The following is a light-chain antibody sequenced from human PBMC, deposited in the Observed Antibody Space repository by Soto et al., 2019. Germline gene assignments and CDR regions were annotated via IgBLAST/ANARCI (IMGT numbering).Light chain of an antibody. J-gene: IGKJ3*01. CDR3: QHYNNWPFS. CDR1: QSVSSN. V-gene: IGKV3-15*01. CDR2: GAS. Sequence: EIVVTQSPATLSVSPGERATLSCRASQSVSSNLAWYQQKPGQAPRLLIDGASTRATGIPARFRGSGSGTEFTLTISSLLSEDYAVYYCQHYNNWPFSFGPGTTVDIK.